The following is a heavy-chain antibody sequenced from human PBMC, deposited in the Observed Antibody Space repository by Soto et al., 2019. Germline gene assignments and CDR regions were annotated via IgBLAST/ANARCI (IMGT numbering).Heavy chain of an antibody. J-gene: IGHJ3*01. CDR3: ARDGQSPAPYAFDV. V-gene: IGHV3-33*01. CDR1: GFTFSSHV. CDR2: IWSDGSNR. Sequence: QVQLVESGGGVVQPGTSLRLSCATSGFTFSSHVIHWVRQAPGKGLEWVAQIWSDGSNRYYADSMRGRFTISRDFSMNTAFLQMDSLRVEDSAVYFCARDGQSPAPYAFDVWGPGTLVIVSS.